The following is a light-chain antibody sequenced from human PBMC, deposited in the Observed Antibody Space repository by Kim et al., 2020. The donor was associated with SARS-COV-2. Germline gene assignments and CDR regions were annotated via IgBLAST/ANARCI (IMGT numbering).Light chain of an antibody. CDR3: QQYGGSLT. Sequence: EIVLTQSPGTLSLSPGERATLSCRASQSVNSNYLAWYQQKPGQAPRLLIYGASSRATGIPDRFSGSGSGTDFTLTISRVEPEDFAVYYCQQYGGSLTFGGGTKVDIK. CDR2: GAS. CDR1: QSVNSNY. V-gene: IGKV3-20*01. J-gene: IGKJ4*01.